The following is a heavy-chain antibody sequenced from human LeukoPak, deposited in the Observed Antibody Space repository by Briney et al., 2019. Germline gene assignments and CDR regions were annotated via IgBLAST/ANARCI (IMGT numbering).Heavy chain of an antibody. J-gene: IGHJ4*02. CDR2: IYPGDSDT. V-gene: IGHV5-51*01. Sequence: GESLKISCKGSGYSFTSYWIGWVRQMRGKGLEWMGIIYPGDSDTRYSPSFQGQVTISADKSISTAYLQWSSLKASDTAMYYCARPHYYDSSGYLYYFDYWGQGTLVTVSS. D-gene: IGHD3-22*01. CDR1: GYSFTSYW. CDR3: ARPHYYDSSGYLYYFDY.